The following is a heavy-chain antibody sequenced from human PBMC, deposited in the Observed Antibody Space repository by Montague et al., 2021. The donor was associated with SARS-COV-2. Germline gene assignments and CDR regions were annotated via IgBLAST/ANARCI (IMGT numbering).Heavy chain of an antibody. CDR1: GDSVSSNIAT. CDR3: ARIPAGSKYYFDF. J-gene: IGHJ4*02. D-gene: IGHD6-13*01. V-gene: IGHV6-1*01. CDR2: TYYRSKWYN. Sequence: CAIPGDSVSSNIATWNWIRQSPSRGLEWLGRTYYRSKWYNDYAESVKSRITIDPDTSKHQFSLHLNSVTPEDTAVYYCARIPAGSKYYFDFWGQGTLVTVSS.